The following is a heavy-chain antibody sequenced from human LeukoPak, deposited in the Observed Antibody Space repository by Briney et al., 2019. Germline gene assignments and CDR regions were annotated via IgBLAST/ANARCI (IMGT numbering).Heavy chain of an antibody. D-gene: IGHD4-17*01. CDR3: ARDTHRLTTVTKEGASVWAFGY. CDR1: GYTFTTYG. Sequence: ASVKVSCRSSGYTFTTYGISWVRQAPGQGLEWMEWISTYNGNTNYAQKFQGRVTITADESTSTAYMELSSLRSEDTAVYYCARDTHRLTTVTKEGASVWAFGYWGQGTLVTVSS. J-gene: IGHJ4*02. V-gene: IGHV1-18*01. CDR2: ISTYNGNT.